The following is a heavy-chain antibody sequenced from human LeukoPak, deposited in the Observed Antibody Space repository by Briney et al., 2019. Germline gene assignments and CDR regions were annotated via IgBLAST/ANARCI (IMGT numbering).Heavy chain of an antibody. J-gene: IGHJ4*02. Sequence: SETLSLTCTVSGGSISSGGYYWSWIRQPPGKGLEWIGYIYHSGSTYYNPSLKSRVTISVDRSKNQFSLKLSSVTAADTAVYYCARDSYSSGWSDYWGQGTLVTVSS. V-gene: IGHV4-30-2*01. CDR2: IYHSGST. CDR1: GGSISSGGYY. D-gene: IGHD6-19*01. CDR3: ARDSYSSGWSDY.